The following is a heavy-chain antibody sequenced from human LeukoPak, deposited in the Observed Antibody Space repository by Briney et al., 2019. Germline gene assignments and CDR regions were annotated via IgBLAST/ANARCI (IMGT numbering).Heavy chain of an antibody. CDR1: GYTFISYD. Sequence: ASVKVSCKASGYTFISYDINWVRQVTGQGLEWMGWMNPNSGNTGYAQKFQGRVTMTTDTSTSTAYMELRSLRSEDTAVYYCARGGYYDILTGYYTRAFDYWGQGTLVTVSS. CDR3: ARGGYYDILTGYYTRAFDY. CDR2: MNPNSGNT. D-gene: IGHD3-9*01. V-gene: IGHV1-8*01. J-gene: IGHJ4*02.